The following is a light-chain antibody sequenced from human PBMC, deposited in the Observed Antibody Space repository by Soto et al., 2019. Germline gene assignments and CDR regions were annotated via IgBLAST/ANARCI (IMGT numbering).Light chain of an antibody. V-gene: IGLV2-14*01. Sequence: QSVLTQPASVSGSPGQSITISCPGTSSDVGGYNYVSWYQQHPGKAPKLMIYEVSNRPSGVSNRFSGSKSGNKASLTISGLQAEDEADYYCGSYTSSSTPYVFGTGTKVTVL. CDR3: GSYTSSSTPYV. CDR1: SSDVGGYNY. CDR2: EVS. J-gene: IGLJ1*01.